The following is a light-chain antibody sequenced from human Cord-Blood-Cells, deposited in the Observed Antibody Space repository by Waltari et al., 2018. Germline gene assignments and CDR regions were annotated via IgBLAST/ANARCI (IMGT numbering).Light chain of an antibody. V-gene: IGLV2-8*01. CDR3: SSYAGSNNFVV. CDR1: SRYVGGSNY. CDR2: EVS. J-gene: IGLJ2*01. Sequence: QSALTQPPSASGSPGQSVTISCTGTSRYVGGSNYVPWYQQHPGKAPKLMIYEVSKRPSGVPDRFSGSKSGNTASLTVSGLQAEDEADYYCSSYAGSNNFVVFGGGTKLTVL.